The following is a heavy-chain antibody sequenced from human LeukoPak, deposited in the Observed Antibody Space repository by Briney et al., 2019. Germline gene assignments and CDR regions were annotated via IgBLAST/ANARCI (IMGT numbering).Heavy chain of an antibody. Sequence: SSETLSLTCTVSGGSISSGDYYWSWIRQPPGKGLEWIGYIYYSGSTYYNPSLKSRVTISVDTSKNRFSLKLSSVTAADTAVYYCARKSWVTDFDYWGQGTLVTVSS. J-gene: IGHJ4*02. D-gene: IGHD2-21*02. CDR2: IYYSGST. CDR1: GGSISSGDYY. V-gene: IGHV4-30-4*01. CDR3: ARKSWVTDFDY.